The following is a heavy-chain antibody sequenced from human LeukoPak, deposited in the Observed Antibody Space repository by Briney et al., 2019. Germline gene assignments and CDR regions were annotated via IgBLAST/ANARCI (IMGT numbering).Heavy chain of an antibody. V-gene: IGHV3-74*01. CDR3: ARGWVSGYFDL. D-gene: IGHD3-16*01. J-gene: IGHJ2*01. Sequence: PGGSLRLSCAASGFTFSSYWMHWVRQAPGKGLVWVSRINSDGSNTSYADSVKGRFTISRDNAKNTLYLQMNSLRAEDTAVYYCARGWVSGYFDLWGRGTLVTVSS. CDR1: GFTFSSYW. CDR2: INSDGSNT.